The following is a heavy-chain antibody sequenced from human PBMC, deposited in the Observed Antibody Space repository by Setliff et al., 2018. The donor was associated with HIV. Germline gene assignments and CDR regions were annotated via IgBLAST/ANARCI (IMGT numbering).Heavy chain of an antibody. D-gene: IGHD3-22*01. CDR3: ARDRSSTGDYNEEHLFEY. J-gene: IGHJ4*02. CDR1: GYTFTNYD. CDR2: ISGHNGYT. Sequence: ASVKVSCKASGYTFTNYDINWVRQAPGHGLEWMGWISGHNGYTNYAQKVQDRVTMTTDTATSTAYMELRGLRSDDTAVYYCARDRSSTGDYNEEHLFEYWGQGTLVTVSS. V-gene: IGHV1-18*01.